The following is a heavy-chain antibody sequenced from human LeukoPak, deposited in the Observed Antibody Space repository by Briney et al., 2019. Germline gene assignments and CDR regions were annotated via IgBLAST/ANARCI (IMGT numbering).Heavy chain of an antibody. CDR2: INPNSGGT. V-gene: IGHV1-2*02. D-gene: IGHD6-19*01. J-gene: IGHJ4*02. Sequence: VASVKVSCKASGYTFTGYYMHWVRQAPGQGLEWMGWINPNSGGTNYAQKFQGRVTTTRDTSISTAYMELSRLRSDDTAVYYCATAKGQWLEFGLDYWGQGTLVTVSS. CDR3: ATAKGQWLEFGLDY. CDR1: GYTFTGYY.